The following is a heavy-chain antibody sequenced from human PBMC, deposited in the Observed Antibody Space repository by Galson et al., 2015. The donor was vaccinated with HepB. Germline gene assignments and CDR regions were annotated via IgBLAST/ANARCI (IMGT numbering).Heavy chain of an antibody. CDR2: VRNKGSSHTT. CDR1: GFIFSNHY. V-gene: IGHV3-72*01. CDR3: ARGGV. J-gene: IGHJ6*04. D-gene: IGHD1-26*01. Sequence: SLRLSCAASGFIFSNHYMDWVRQAPGKGLEWVARVRNKGSSHTTEYAASVRGRFTISRDDLKNSVYLQMNNLKTEDTALYYCARGGVWGKGTTVTVSS.